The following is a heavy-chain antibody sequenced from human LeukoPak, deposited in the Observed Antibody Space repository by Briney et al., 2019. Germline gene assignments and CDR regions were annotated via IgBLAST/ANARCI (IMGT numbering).Heavy chain of an antibody. J-gene: IGHJ5*02. V-gene: IGHV4-39*01. CDR2: INDSGRT. D-gene: IGHD3-10*01. CDR1: GVSISSTSFY. Sequence: PSETLSLTCTVAGVSISSTSFYWGWIRQPPGKGLEWIGSINDSGRTYYRPSLKSRVTISVDTSKNQFSLKLTSVTAADTAVYYCAGGVRGVIISGWFDPWGQGTLVTVSS. CDR3: AGGVRGVIISGWFDP.